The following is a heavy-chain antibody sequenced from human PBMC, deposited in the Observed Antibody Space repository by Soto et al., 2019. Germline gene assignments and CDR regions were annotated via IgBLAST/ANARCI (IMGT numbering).Heavy chain of an antibody. D-gene: IGHD3-16*01. CDR2: TRNKANSYTT. V-gene: IGHV3-72*01. CDR1: GFTFSDYY. J-gene: IGHJ4*02. Sequence: ESGGGLVQPGGSLRLSCAASGFTFSDYYMDWVRQVPGKGMEWVGRTRNKANSYTTEYAASVRGRFSISRDDSKDSMYLQMYSLKTEDTAVYYCARDTGGSYDYWVQGALVTVSS. CDR3: ARDTGGSYDY.